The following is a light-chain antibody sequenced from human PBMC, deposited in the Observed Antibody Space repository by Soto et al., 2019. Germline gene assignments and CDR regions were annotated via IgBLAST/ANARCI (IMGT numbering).Light chain of an antibody. V-gene: IGLV2-11*01. CDR3: CSFVGSYTL. CDR1: STDVGRYNF. CDR2: DVN. J-gene: IGLJ2*01. Sequence: QSVLTQPRSVSGSPGQSVTISCTGTSTDVGRYNFVSWYQQYPGTVPKLIIYDVNQRPSGVPDRFSASKSDNTASLTISGLQAEDEADYYCCSFVGSYTLFGGGTKVTVL.